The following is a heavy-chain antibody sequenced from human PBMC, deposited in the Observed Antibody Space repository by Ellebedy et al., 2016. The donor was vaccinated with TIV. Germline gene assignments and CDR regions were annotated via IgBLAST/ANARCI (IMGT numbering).Heavy chain of an antibody. V-gene: IGHV3-23*01. J-gene: IGHJ4*02. Sequence: GESLKISCAASGFTFSSYAMSWVRQAPGKGLEWVSSISGSGGRTYYAGSVKGRFTISRDNSKNTLNLRMNSLSAEDTAVYYCARELPVAPVGRSAAFFDSWGQGTLVLVSS. CDR3: ARELPVAPVGRSAAFFDS. D-gene: IGHD6-19*01. CDR2: ISGSGGRT. CDR1: GFTFSSYA.